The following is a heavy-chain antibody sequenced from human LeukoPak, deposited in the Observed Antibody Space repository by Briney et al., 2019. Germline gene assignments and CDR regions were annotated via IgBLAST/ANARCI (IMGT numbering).Heavy chain of an antibody. J-gene: IGHJ6*03. Sequence: SETLSLTCTVSGGSISSSYWSWIRQPPGKGLEWIGEINHSGSTNYNPSLKSRVTISVDTSKNQFSLKLSSVTAADTAVYYCASSLEYCSGGSCYYYYYMDVWGKGTTVTVSS. V-gene: IGHV4-34*01. CDR1: GGSISSSY. CDR2: INHSGST. D-gene: IGHD2-15*01. CDR3: ASSLEYCSGGSCYYYYYMDV.